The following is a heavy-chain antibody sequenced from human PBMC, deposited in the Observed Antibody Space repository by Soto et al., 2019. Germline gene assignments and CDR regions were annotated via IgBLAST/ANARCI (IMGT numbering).Heavy chain of an antibody. V-gene: IGHV1-18*01. Sequence: GASVKVSCKASGYTLTRYSIHWVRQAPGQRLEWMGWINAYNGNTNYAQKLQGRVTMTTDTSTSTAYMELRSLRSDDTAVYYCARYGVWEPREYWGQGTLVTVSS. CDR3: ARYGVWEPREY. D-gene: IGHD1-26*01. CDR2: INAYNGNT. CDR1: GYTLTRYS. J-gene: IGHJ4*02.